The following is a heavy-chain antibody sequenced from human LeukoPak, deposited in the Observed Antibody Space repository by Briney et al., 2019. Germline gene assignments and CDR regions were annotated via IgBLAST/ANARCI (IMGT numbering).Heavy chain of an antibody. J-gene: IGHJ4*02. CDR3: ARDREFTSTWAFDY. CDR2: IYYSGST. CDR1: GGSISSYY. D-gene: IGHD6-13*01. V-gene: IGHV4-59*12. Sequence: SETLSLTCTVSGGSISSYYWSWIRQPPGKGLEWIGYIYYSGSTNYNPSLKSRVTISVDTSNNQFSLKLTSVTAADTAIYYCARDREFTSTWAFDYWGQGTLVTVSS.